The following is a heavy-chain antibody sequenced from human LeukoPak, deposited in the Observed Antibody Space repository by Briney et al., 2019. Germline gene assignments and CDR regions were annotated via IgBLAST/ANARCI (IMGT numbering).Heavy chain of an antibody. CDR1: GYTLTDYY. J-gene: IGHJ4*02. CDR3: ARVQTDPEYYFDY. CDR2: INPNSGGT. D-gene: IGHD2-21*02. V-gene: IGHV1-2*06. Sequence: ASVKVSCKASGYTLTDYYMHWVRQAPGQGLEWMGRINPNSGGTNYAQKFQGRVTMTRDTSISTVYMELSRLRSDDTAVYYCARVQTDPEYYFDYWGQGTLVTVSS.